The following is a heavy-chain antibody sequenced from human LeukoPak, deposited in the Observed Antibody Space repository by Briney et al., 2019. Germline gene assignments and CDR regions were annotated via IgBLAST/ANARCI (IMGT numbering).Heavy chain of an antibody. CDR3: AKDQRWESPHYLDS. CDR2: TSASGGST. D-gene: IGHD1-26*01. V-gene: IGHV3-23*01. J-gene: IGHJ4*02. CDR1: GFTFSSSA. Sequence: PGGSLRLSCAASGFTFSSSAMSWVRQVPGKGLEWVSGTSASGGSTYYADSVRGRFTISRDNSRNTLYVQMNSLRDEDTAVYYSAKDQRWESPHYLDSWGQGTLVTVSS.